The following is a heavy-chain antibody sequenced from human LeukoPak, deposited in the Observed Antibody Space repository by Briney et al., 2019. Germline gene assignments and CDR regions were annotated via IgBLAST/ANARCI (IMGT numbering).Heavy chain of an antibody. CDR2: ISYDSTNI. J-gene: IGHJ4*02. D-gene: IGHD3-22*01. V-gene: IGHV3-30-3*01. CDR1: GFTFSTFA. Sequence: GGSLRLSCAASGFTFSTFAMHWVRQAPGRGLQWVALISYDSTNIHYADSVKGRFTISRDNSKNTLYLQMNSLRAEDTAVYYCAKGGYYDSSGYLTFDYWGQGTLVTVSS. CDR3: AKGGYYDSSGYLTFDY.